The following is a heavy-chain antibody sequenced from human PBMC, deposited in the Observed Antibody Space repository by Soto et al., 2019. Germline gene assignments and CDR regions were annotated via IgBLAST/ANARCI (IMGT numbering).Heavy chain of an antibody. J-gene: IGHJ5*02. D-gene: IGHD3-10*01. CDR3: ARSYYYASGSLYSWFDP. CDR1: GGSISNSSYY. V-gene: IGHV4-39*01. CDR2: MYYSGRI. Sequence: QLQLQESGPGLVKPSETLSLTCTVSGGSISNSSYYWGWIRQPPGKGLEWIGSMYYSGRIYYNSSLKSRVTISVDTSKNQFSLKLSSVTAADTAVYYCARSYYYASGSLYSWFDPWGQGTLVTVSS.